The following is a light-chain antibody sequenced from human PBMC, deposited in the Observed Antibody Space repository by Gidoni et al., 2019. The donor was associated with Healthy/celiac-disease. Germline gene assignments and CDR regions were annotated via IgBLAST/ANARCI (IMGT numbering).Light chain of an antibody. V-gene: IGKV3-15*01. CDR1: RSVSSN. CDR2: GAS. CDR3: QQYNNLVT. J-gene: IGKJ1*01. Sequence: EIVMTQSPATLSVSPGERATLSCRASRSVSSNLAWYQQKPGQAPRLLIYGASTRATGIPARFSGSGSGTEFTLTISSLQSEDFAVYYCQQYNNLVTFGQGTKVEIK.